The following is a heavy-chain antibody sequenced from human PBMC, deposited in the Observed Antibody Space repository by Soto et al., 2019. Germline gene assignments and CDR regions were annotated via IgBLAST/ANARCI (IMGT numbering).Heavy chain of an antibody. CDR1: RYTFTSYG. J-gene: IGHJ4*02. CDR3: ARGWSGVITFGGVIVIPTFDY. CDR2: ISAYNDNT. D-gene: IGHD3-16*02. V-gene: IGHV1-18*04. Sequence: GASVKVSCKASRYTFTSYGISWVRQAPGQGXEWVGWISAYNDNTNYAQKLQGRVTMTTDTSTSTAYMELRSLRSDDTAVYYCARGWSGVITFGGVIVIPTFDYWGQGTLVTVSS.